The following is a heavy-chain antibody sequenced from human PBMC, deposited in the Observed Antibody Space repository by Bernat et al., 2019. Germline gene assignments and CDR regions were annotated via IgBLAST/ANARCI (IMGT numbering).Heavy chain of an antibody. CDR1: GFTFSSYS. Sequence: EVQLVESGGGLVQPGGSLRLSCAASGFTFSSYSMNWVRQAPGKGLEWVSYISSSSSTIYYADSVKGRFTISRDNAKNSLYLQMNSLRAEDTAVYYCARPMVRGVNYYYGMDVWGQGTTVTVSS. D-gene: IGHD3-10*01. CDR2: ISSSSSTI. J-gene: IGHJ6*02. CDR3: ARPMVRGVNYYYGMDV. V-gene: IGHV3-48*01.